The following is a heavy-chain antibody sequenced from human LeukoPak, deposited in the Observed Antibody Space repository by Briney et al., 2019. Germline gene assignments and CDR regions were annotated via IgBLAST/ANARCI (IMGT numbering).Heavy chain of an antibody. CDR1: GFSFDDYG. D-gene: IGHD5-12*01. V-gene: IGHV3-20*04. CDR2: ISLNGGDT. Sequence: GGSLRLSCVGSGFSFDDYGMSWVRQAPGKGREWVSGISLNGGDTRYADSVKGRFTISRDNAKTSLSLQMNSLRAEDTALYYYARRGKNSGWLSGSAFDIWGRGTLVPVSS. J-gene: IGHJ3*02. CDR3: ARRGKNSGWLSGSAFDI.